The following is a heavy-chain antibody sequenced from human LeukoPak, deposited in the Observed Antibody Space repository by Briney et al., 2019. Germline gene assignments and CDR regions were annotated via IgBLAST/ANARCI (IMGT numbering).Heavy chain of an antibody. CDR3: VSCSSTSCYGDY. D-gene: IGHD2-2*01. Sequence: SVKVSCKASGGTFSSYTISWVRQAPGHGLEWMGRIIPILGIANYAQKFQGRVTITADKSTSTAYMELSSLRSEDTAVYSCVSCSSTSCYGDYWGQGPLVTVSS. J-gene: IGHJ4*02. CDR2: IIPILGIA. V-gene: IGHV1-69*02. CDR1: GGTFSSYT.